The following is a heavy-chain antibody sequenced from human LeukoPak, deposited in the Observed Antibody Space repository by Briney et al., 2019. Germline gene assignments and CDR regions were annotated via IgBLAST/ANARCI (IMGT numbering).Heavy chain of an antibody. Sequence: GGSLRLSCAASGFTFSSYWMNWVRQAPGKGLEGVSYISSSGSTIYYGDSVKGRFTISRDNAKNSLYLQMNSLRAEDTAVYYCARDPGSSENFDYWGQGTLVTVSS. J-gene: IGHJ4*02. CDR1: GFTFSSYW. CDR3: ARDPGSSENFDY. D-gene: IGHD6-13*01. V-gene: IGHV3-48*04. CDR2: ISSSGSTI.